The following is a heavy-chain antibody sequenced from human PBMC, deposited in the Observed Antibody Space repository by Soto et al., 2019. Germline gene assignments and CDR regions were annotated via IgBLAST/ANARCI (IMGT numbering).Heavy chain of an antibody. J-gene: IGHJ6*02. CDR1: GYSFTSYW. CDR3: ARHADNSSGWYRYYYGMDV. V-gene: IGHV5-10-1*01. Sequence: GESLKISFKGSGYSFTSYWISWVRQMPGKGLEWMGRIDPSDSYTNYSPSFQGHVTISADKSISTAYLQWSSLKASDTAMYYCARHADNSSGWYRYYYGMDVWGQGTTVTV. D-gene: IGHD6-19*01. CDR2: IDPSDSYT.